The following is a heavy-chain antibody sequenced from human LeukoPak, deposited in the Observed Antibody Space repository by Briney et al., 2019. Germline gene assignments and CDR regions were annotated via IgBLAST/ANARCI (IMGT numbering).Heavy chain of an antibody. CDR1: GYTFTGYY. CDR2: INPNSGGT. D-gene: IGHD3-3*01. Sequence: GASVKVSCKASGYTFTGYYMHWVRQAPGQGLEWMGWINPNSGGTNYAQKFQGRVTMTRDTSISTAYMELSRLRSEDTAVYYCARSRFLEWLGTHYYYYYMDVWGKGTTVTVSS. V-gene: IGHV1-2*02. J-gene: IGHJ6*03. CDR3: ARSRFLEWLGTHYYYYYMDV.